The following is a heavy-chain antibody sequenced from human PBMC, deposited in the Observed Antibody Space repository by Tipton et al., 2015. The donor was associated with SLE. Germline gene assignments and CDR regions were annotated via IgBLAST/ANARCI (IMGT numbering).Heavy chain of an antibody. V-gene: IGHV4-61*02. CDR1: GGSISSGSYY. CDR3: ARAGAGARDYYYYMDV. J-gene: IGHJ6*03. D-gene: IGHD1-26*01. CDR2: IYTSGST. Sequence: TLSLTCTVSGGSISSGSYYWSWIRQPAGKGLEWIGRIYTSGSTNYNPSLKSRVTISVDTPKNQFSLKLSSVTAADTAVYYCARAGAGARDYYYYMDVWGKGTTVTVSS.